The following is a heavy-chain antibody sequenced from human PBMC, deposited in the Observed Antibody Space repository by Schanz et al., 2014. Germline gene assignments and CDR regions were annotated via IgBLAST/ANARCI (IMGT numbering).Heavy chain of an antibody. D-gene: IGHD6-13*01. J-gene: IGHJ4*02. Sequence: EVHLLESGGGLVQPGGSLRLSCAASGFSFGTYAMSWVRQAPGKGLLWVSSISSGGGSTYYADSVRGRFTMSRDNAKRSLFLQMNSLRVEDTAVYFCVSQTGSPNYWGQGTLVTVSS. V-gene: IGHV3-23*01. CDR2: ISSGGGST. CDR1: GFSFGTYA. CDR3: VSQTGSPNY.